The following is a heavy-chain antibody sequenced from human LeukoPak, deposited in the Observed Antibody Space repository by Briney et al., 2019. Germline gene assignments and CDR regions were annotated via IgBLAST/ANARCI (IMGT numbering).Heavy chain of an antibody. CDR3: ASYYDYVWGSYRQN. CDR2: INHSGST. J-gene: IGHJ4*02. Sequence: SETLSLTCAVYGGSFSGYYWSWIRQPPGKGLEWIGEINHSGSTNYNPSLKSRVTISVDTSKNQFSLKLSSVTAADTAVYYCASYYDYVWGSYRQNWGQGTLVTVSS. CDR1: GGSFSGYY. D-gene: IGHD3-16*02. V-gene: IGHV4-34*01.